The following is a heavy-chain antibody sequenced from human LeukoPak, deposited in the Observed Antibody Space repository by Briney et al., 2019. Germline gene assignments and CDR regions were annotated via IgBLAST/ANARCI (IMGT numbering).Heavy chain of an antibody. CDR1: GYTLTELS. D-gene: IGHD2-2*01. J-gene: IGHJ6*03. Sequence: GASVKVSCKVSGYTLTELSMHWVRQAPGKGLEWMGGFDPEDGETIYAQKFQGRVTMTEDTSTDTAYMELSSLRSDDTAVYYCARIVVVPAATSLALYYMDVWGKGTTVTVSS. CDR3: ARIVVVPAATSLALYYMDV. CDR2: FDPEDGET. V-gene: IGHV1-24*01.